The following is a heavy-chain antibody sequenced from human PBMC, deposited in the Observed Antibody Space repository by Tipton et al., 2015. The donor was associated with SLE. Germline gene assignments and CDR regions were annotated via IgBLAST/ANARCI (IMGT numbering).Heavy chain of an antibody. CDR1: GFTVSSNY. Sequence: SLRLSCAASGFTVSSNYMSWVRQAPGKGLEWVSVIYSGGSTYYADSVKGRFTISRDNSKNTLYFQMNSLRAEDTAVYYCARVGYCSGGSCLYWYFDLWGRGTLVTVSS. CDR3: ARVGYCSGGSCLYWYFDL. CDR2: IYSGGST. J-gene: IGHJ2*01. V-gene: IGHV3-53*05. D-gene: IGHD2-15*01.